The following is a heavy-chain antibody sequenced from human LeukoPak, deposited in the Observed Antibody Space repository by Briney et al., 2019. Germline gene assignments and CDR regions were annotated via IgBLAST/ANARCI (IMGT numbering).Heavy chain of an antibody. CDR3: AKSAYYDFWSGYPI. V-gene: IGHV3-30-3*02. Sequence: PGGSLRLSCAASGFTFSTYAIHWVRQAPGKGLEWVAVISYDGSNEEYADSVKGRFTISRDNSKNTLYLQMNSLRAEDTAVYYCAKSAYYDFWSGYPIWGQGTLVTVSS. CDR1: GFTFSTYA. J-gene: IGHJ4*02. D-gene: IGHD3-3*01. CDR2: ISYDGSNE.